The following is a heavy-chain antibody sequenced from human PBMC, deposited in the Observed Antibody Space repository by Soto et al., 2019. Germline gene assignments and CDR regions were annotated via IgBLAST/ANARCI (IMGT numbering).Heavy chain of an antibody. CDR1: GFTVSSNY. D-gene: IGHD3-10*01. V-gene: IGHV3-53*01. CDR2: IYSGGST. J-gene: IGHJ4*02. Sequence: GGSLRLSCAASGFTVSSNYMRWVRQAPGKGLEWVSVIYSGGSTYYADSVEGRFPISRDNSKNTLCLQMNSLRAEDTAVYYCAREPGSGSYDYWGQGTLVTVSS. CDR3: AREPGSGSYDY.